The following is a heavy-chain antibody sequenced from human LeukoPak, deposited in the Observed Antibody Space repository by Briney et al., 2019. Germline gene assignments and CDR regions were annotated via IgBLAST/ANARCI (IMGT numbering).Heavy chain of an antibody. CDR1: RFTCSNDW. Sequence: GGSLRLSCAAARFTCSNDWMRWERQAPGKGLEWVGRIKSKTEGGTTDYAAPVKGRFTISRDDSKNTLYLQMNSLKTEATAMDYCATGTYTTPVSFDYWGQGTLVTVSS. V-gene: IGHV3-15*01. CDR2: IKSKTEGGTT. D-gene: IGHD1-1*01. CDR3: ATGTYTTPVSFDY. J-gene: IGHJ4*02.